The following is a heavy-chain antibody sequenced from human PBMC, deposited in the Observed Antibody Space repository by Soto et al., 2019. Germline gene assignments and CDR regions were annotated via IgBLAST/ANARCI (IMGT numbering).Heavy chain of an antibody. CDR2: ISYDGSNK. J-gene: IGHJ5*02. D-gene: IGHD6-6*01. CDR3: AKDLGRGSSSSAP. V-gene: IGHV3-30*18. Sequence: GGSLILSCAAAGFTFSSYVMHWVRQAPGKGLEWVAVISYDGSNKYYADSVKGRFTISRDNSKNTLYLQMNSLRAEDTAVYYCAKDLGRGSSSSAPWGQGTLVTVSS. CDR1: GFTFSSYV.